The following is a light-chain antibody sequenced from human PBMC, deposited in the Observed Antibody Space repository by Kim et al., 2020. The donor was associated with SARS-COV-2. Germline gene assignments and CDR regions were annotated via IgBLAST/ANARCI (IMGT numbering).Light chain of an antibody. Sequence: DIVLTQSPGTLSLSPGERATLSCRASQSVSSNLAWYQQKSGQAPRLLIYDASNRATGIPARFSGSGSGTDFTLTISSLEPEDFAVYYCQQRGNWITFGGGTKVDIK. J-gene: IGKJ4*01. CDR1: QSVSSN. CDR3: QQRGNWIT. CDR2: DAS. V-gene: IGKV3-11*01.